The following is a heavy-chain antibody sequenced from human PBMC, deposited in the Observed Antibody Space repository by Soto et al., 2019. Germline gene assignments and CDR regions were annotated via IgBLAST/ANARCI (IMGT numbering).Heavy chain of an antibody. CDR2: ISPYNGNA. Sequence: ASVKVSCKASGYGFTIYGLSWVRQAPGQGLEWMAWISPYNGNANYAQKFQDRVSMTTDTSTSTAYMELRSLRSDDTAVYYCARDLGFSSSKALDFWGQGTLVTSPQ. V-gene: IGHV1-18*01. CDR3: ARDLGFSSSKALDF. J-gene: IGHJ4*02. CDR1: GYGFTIYG. D-gene: IGHD6-6*01.